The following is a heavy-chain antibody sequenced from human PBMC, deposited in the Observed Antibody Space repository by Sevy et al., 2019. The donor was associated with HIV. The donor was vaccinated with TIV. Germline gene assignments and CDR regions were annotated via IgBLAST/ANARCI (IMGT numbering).Heavy chain of an antibody. CDR3: ARGLILYDSSGYHPLGFDY. CDR1: GGSFSGYY. Sequence: SETLSLTCAVYGGSFSGYYWSWIRQPPGKGLEWIGEIKHSGNPNYNPSLKSRVTISVNTSKNQFSLRLSSVNAADTAVYYCARGLILYDSSGYHPLGFDYWGQGTLVTVSS. CDR2: IKHSGNP. V-gene: IGHV4-34*01. D-gene: IGHD3-22*01. J-gene: IGHJ4*02.